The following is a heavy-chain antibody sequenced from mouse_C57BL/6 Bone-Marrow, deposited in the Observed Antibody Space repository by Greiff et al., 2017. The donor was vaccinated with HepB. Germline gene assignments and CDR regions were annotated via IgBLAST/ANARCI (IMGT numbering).Heavy chain of an antibody. D-gene: IGHD2-3*01. Sequence: EVKLMESGGGLVQSGRSLRLSCATSGFTFSDFYMEWVRQAPGKGLEWIAASRNKANDYTTEYSASVKGRFIVSRDTSQSILYLQMNALRAEDTAIYYCARDDGYFVFDYWGQGTTLTVSS. J-gene: IGHJ2*01. CDR1: GFTFSDFY. CDR3: ARDDGYFVFDY. V-gene: IGHV7-1*01. CDR2: SRNKANDYTT.